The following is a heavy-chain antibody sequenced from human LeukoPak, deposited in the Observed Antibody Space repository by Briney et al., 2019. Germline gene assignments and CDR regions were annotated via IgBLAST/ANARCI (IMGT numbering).Heavy chain of an antibody. CDR3: ARVSSSWEAFDI. D-gene: IGHD6-6*01. V-gene: IGHV3-7*01. CDR2: IKQDGSEK. J-gene: IGHJ3*02. Sequence: GGPLRLSCTASGFTFSNYWMSWVRQAPGKGLEWVANIKQDGSEKYYVDSVKGRFTISRDNAKNSLYLQMNSLRAEDTAVYYCARVSSSWEAFDIWGQGTMVTVSS. CDR1: GFTFSNYW.